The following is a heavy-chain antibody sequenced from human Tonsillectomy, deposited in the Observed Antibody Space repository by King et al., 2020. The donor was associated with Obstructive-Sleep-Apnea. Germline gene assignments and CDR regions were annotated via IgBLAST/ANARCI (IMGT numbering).Heavy chain of an antibody. V-gene: IGHV1-2*02. D-gene: IGHD6-13*01. Sequence: VQLVESGAEVKKPGASVKVSCKASGYTFTGYYMHWVRQAPGQGLEWMGWINPNSGGTNYAQKFQGRVTMTRDTSISTAYMELSRLRSDDTAVYYCARDGDSSSWYTYGMDVWGQGTTVTVSS. CDR1: GYTFTGYY. J-gene: IGHJ6*02. CDR2: INPNSGGT. CDR3: ARDGDSSSWYTYGMDV.